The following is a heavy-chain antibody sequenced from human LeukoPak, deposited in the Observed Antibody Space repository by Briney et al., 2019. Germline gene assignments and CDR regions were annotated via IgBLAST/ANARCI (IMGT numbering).Heavy chain of an antibody. V-gene: IGHV3-53*01. Sequence: VGSPRLSRAASRFTACSNYISCVCPTPQGGVEWVSVIYSGGSTSYADAVKGRFTISRDKSKNTLYLQMNSMRAEDTAVYYCARDQVAASDYYYYMDVWGKGTTVTVSS. J-gene: IGHJ6*03. D-gene: IGHD2-15*01. CDR2: IYSGGST. CDR3: ARDQVAASDYYYYMDV. CDR1: RFTACSNY.